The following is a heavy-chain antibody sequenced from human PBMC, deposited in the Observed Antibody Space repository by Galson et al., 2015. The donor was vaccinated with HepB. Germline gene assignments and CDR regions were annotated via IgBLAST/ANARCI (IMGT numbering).Heavy chain of an antibody. CDR1: GDSVSSNTVG. V-gene: IGHV6-1*01. Sequence: CAISGDSVSSNTVGWNWIRQSPSRGLEWPGRTYYRSKWSNDYAVSVKSRITINPDTSKNQFSLQLNSVTPEDTAVYYCAKSIHLGRGFDSWGQGTLVTVSS. CDR2: TYYRSKWSN. D-gene: IGHD7-27*01. CDR3: AKSIHLGRGFDS. J-gene: IGHJ4*02.